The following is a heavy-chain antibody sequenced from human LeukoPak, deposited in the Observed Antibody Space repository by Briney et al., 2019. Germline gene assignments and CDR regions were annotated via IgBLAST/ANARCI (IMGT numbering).Heavy chain of an antibody. D-gene: IGHD2-2*02. V-gene: IGHV1-69*13. CDR1: GGTFSSYA. Sequence: ASVKVSCKASGGTFSSYAISWVRQAPGQGLEWMGGIIPIFGTANYAQKFQGRVTITADESTSTAYMELSSLRSEDTAVHYCASYTGPGWFDPWGQGTLVTVSA. J-gene: IGHJ5*02. CDR3: ASYTGPGWFDP. CDR2: IIPIFGTA.